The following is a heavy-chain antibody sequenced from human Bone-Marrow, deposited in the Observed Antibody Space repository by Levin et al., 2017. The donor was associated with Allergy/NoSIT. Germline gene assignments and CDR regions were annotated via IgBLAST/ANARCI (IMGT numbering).Heavy chain of an antibody. D-gene: IGHD2-8*01. J-gene: IGHJ4*02. V-gene: IGHV3-33*01. CDR3: ARQFTYIASSGVPGF. CDR2: IWYDGSKE. Sequence: GGSLRLSCAASGFNFGAYGMHWVRQAPGKGLEWVSMIWYDGSKEYYADSVRGRFTVSRDNVKNILYLQMTSLRGEDTAVYYCARQFTYIASSGVPGFWGQGTLVTVSS. CDR1: GFNFGAYG.